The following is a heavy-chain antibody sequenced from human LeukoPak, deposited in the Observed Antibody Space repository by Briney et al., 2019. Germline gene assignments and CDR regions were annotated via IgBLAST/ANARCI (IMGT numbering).Heavy chain of an antibody. V-gene: IGHV1-2*02. J-gene: IGHJ4*02. Sequence: ASVKVSRKASGYTFTRYYMHWVRQAPGQGLEWMGWINPNSGGTNYVQKVQGRVTMTRDTSISTAYMELSRLRSDDTAVYYCARVRSDYYDSSGYYLDDEFDYWGQGTLVTVSS. CDR1: GYTFTRYY. CDR2: INPNSGGT. CDR3: ARVRSDYYDSSGYYLDDEFDY. D-gene: IGHD3-22*01.